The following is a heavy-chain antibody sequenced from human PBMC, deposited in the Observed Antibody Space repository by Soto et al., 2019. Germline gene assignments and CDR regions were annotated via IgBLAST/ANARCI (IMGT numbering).Heavy chain of an antibody. CDR3: AKDKDGSGWKIFDY. Sequence: GGSLRLSCAASGFTFDDYAMHWVRQAPGKGLEWVSGISWNSGSIGYADSVKGRFTISRDNAKNSLYLQMNSLRAEDTALYYCAKDKDGSGWKIFDYWGQGTLVTVSS. J-gene: IGHJ4*02. CDR2: ISWNSGSI. CDR1: GFTFDDYA. D-gene: IGHD6-19*01. V-gene: IGHV3-9*01.